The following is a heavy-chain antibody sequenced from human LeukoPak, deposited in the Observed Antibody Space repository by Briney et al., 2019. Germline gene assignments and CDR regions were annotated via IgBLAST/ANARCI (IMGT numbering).Heavy chain of an antibody. CDR2: IYYSGST. V-gene: IGHV4-59*08. D-gene: IGHD4-17*01. Sequence: SETLSLTCTVSGISISSYYWSWIRQPPGKGLEWIGYIYYSGSTNYNPSLKSRVTISLDTSKNQFSLRLSSVTAADTALYYCARHSDYGDYWYFDLWGRGTLVTVSS. J-gene: IGHJ2*01. CDR3: ARHSDYGDYWYFDL. CDR1: GISISSYY.